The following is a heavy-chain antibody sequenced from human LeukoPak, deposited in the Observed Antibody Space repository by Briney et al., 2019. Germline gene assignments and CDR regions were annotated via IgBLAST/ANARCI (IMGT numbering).Heavy chain of an antibody. CDR3: ARGFSSSYYMDV. V-gene: IGHV3-48*04. J-gene: IGHJ6*03. D-gene: IGHD6-13*01. CDR1: GFTFSTHG. Sequence: GGTLRLSCVGSGFTFSTHGMNWVRQAPGKGLEWVSYISSSGSTIYYADSVKGRFTICRDNAKNSLYLQMNSLRAEDTAVYYCARGFSSSYYMDVWGKGTTVTISS. CDR2: ISSSGSTI.